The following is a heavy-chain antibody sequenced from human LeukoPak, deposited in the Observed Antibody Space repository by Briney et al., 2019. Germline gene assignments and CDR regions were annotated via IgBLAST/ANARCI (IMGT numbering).Heavy chain of an antibody. D-gene: IGHD6-19*01. Sequence: SETLSLTCIVSGGSISSYYWSWIRQPPGKGLEWIGYIYTSGSTNYNPSLKSRVTISVDTSKNQFSLKLSSVTAADTAVYYCARLVRACGWSCYYFDYWGQGTLVTVSS. J-gene: IGHJ4*02. CDR2: IYTSGST. CDR1: GGSISSYY. CDR3: ARLVRACGWSCYYFDY. V-gene: IGHV4-4*09.